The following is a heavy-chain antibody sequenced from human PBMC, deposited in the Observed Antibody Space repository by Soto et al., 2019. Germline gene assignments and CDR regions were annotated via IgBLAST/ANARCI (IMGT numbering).Heavy chain of an antibody. CDR2: IIPIFGTAA. V-gene: IGHV1-69*12. CDR1: GGTFSSYG. J-gene: IGHJ4*02. CDR3: ARGGYAYGDIDY. Sequence: QVQLVQSGAEVKKPGSSLKVSCKASGGTFSSYGINWVRQAPGQGLEWMGVIIPIFGTAAKYAQKFQDRVTITADESTATAYMEFSSLGSEDTAVYYCARGGYAYGDIDYWGQGTLVTVSS. D-gene: IGHD5-18*01.